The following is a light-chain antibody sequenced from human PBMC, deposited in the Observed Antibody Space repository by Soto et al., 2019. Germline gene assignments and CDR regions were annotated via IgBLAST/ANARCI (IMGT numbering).Light chain of an antibody. V-gene: IGLV2-14*01. J-gene: IGLJ2*01. Sequence: QSVLTQPASVSGSPGQSITISCTGTSSDVGSYNFVSWYQHHAGTAPKLIIYQVTNRPSGVSNRFSGSKSGNTASLTISGLQPEDEADYHCSSYTGGTTYWIFGGGTKLTVL. CDR1: SSDVGSYNF. CDR2: QVT. CDR3: SSYTGGTTYWI.